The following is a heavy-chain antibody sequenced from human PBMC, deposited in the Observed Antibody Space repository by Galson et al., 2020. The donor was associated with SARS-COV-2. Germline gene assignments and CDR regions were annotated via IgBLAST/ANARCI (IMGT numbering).Heavy chain of an antibody. CDR3: ARDPSPSITVFGVVPPTPFDY. CDR1: GGTFSSYA. CDR2: IIPIFGTA. D-gene: IGHD3-3*01. Sequence: SVKVSCKASGGTFSSYAISWVRQAPGQGLEWMGGIIPIFGTANYAQKFQGRVTITADKSTSTAYMELSSLRSEDTAVYYCARDPSPSITVFGVVPPTPFDYWSQGTLVTVSS. V-gene: IGHV1-69*06. J-gene: IGHJ4*02.